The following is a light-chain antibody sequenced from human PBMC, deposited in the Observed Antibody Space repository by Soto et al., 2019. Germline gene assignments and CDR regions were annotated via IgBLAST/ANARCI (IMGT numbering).Light chain of an antibody. CDR3: QQSDSTPRT. Sequence: DIQMTQSPSSLSASVGDRVTITCRASQSISSYLNWYQQKPRKAPKLLIYDASSLQSGVPSRFSGSGSGTDFTLTISSLQPEDFATYYCQQSDSTPRTFGQGTKLEIK. CDR2: DAS. J-gene: IGKJ2*01. V-gene: IGKV1-39*01. CDR1: QSISSY.